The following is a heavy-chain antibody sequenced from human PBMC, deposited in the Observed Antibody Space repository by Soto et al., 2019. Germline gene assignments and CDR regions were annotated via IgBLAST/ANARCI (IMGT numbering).Heavy chain of an antibody. J-gene: IGHJ5*02. CDR1: GYTFTSYG. Sequence: ASVKVSCKASGYTFTSYGTSWVRQAPGQGLEWMGWISAYNGNTNYAQKLQGRVTMTTDTSTSTAYMELRSLRSDDTAVYYCARGAYYGSGSYNWFDPWGQGTLVTVSS. V-gene: IGHV1-18*01. CDR2: ISAYNGNT. CDR3: ARGAYYGSGSYNWFDP. D-gene: IGHD3-10*01.